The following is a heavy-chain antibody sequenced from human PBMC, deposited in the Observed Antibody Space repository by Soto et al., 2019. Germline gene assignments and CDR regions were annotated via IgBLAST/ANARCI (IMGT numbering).Heavy chain of an antibody. CDR2: ISSNSAYI. D-gene: IGHD6-13*01. J-gene: IGHJ5*02. V-gene: IGHV3-21*01. CDR1: GFTFRSFT. CDR3: TRDASRDSSARGWFDP. Sequence: GSLRLPCAASGFTFRSFTMNWVRQAPGKGLEWVSTISSNSAYIYYTDALRGRFTISRDNAKNSLHLQMNSLRAEDTAVYYCTRDASRDSSARGWFDPWGPGTLVTVSS.